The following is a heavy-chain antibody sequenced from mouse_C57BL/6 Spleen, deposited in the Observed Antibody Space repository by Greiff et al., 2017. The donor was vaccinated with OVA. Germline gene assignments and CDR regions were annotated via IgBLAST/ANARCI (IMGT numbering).Heavy chain of an antibody. D-gene: IGHD2-3*01. J-gene: IGHJ2*01. V-gene: IGHV1-82*01. CDR3: ARLGDGYFFDY. CDR2: IYPGDGDT. Sequence: VQLVESGPELVKPGASVKISCKASGYAFSSSWMNWVKQRPGKGLEWIGRIYPGDGDTNYNGKFKGKATLTADKSSSTAYMQLSSLTSEDSAVYFCARLGDGYFFDYWGQGTTLTVSS. CDR1: GYAFSSSW.